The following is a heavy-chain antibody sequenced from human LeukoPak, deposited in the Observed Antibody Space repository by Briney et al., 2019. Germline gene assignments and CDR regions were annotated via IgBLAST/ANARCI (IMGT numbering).Heavy chain of an antibody. CDR1: GFTFSSYA. V-gene: IGHV3-21*01. D-gene: IGHD2-2*01. Sequence: PGGSLRLSCAASGFTFSSYAMSWVRQAPGKGLEWVSSISSSSSYIYYADSVKGRFTIPRDNAKNSLYLQMNSLRAEDTAVYYCAREDIVVVPAATDSYYYYGMDVWGQGTTVTVSS. J-gene: IGHJ6*02. CDR2: ISSSSSYI. CDR3: AREDIVVVPAATDSYYYYGMDV.